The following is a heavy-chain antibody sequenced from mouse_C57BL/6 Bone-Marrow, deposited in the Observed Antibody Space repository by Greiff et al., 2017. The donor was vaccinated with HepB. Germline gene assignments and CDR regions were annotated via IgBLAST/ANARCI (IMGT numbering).Heavy chain of an antibody. Sequence: QVQLQQSGPELVKPGASVKISCKASGYAFSSSWMNWVKQRPGKGLEWIGRIYPGDGDTNYNGKFKGKATLTADKSSSTAYMQLSSLTSEDSADYFCANYGNYGYWGQGTTLTVSS. V-gene: IGHV1-82*01. J-gene: IGHJ2*01. CDR2: IYPGDGDT. CDR1: GYAFSSSW. CDR3: ANYGNYGY. D-gene: IGHD2-1*01.